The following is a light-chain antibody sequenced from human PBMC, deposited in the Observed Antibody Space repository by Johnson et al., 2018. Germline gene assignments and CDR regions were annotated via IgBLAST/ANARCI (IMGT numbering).Light chain of an antibody. V-gene: IGLV1-51*02. J-gene: IGLJ1*01. CDR2: ENN. Sequence: QSVLTQPPSVSAAPGQKVTISCSGSSSNIGNNYVSWYQQLPGTAPKLLIYENNKRPSGIPDRFSGSKSGTSATLRITGLQTGDEAYYYCGTWDSSLSAGNVFGTGTKVTFL. CDR3: GTWDSSLSAGNV. CDR1: SSNIGNNY.